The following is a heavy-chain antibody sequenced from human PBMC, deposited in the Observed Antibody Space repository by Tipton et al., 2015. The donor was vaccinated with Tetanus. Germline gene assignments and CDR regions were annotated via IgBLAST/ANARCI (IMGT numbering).Heavy chain of an antibody. CDR2: IYYSGST. D-gene: IGHD5-18*01. Sequence: GLVKPSQTLSLTCTVSGGSISSGGYYWSWIRQHPGKGLEWIGYIYYSGSTYYNPSLKSRVTISVDTSKNQFSLNLTSVTAADTAVYYCARGARGYTYGWGQGTLVTVSS. CDR3: ARGARGYTYG. CDR1: GGSISSGGYY. V-gene: IGHV4-31*03. J-gene: IGHJ4*02.